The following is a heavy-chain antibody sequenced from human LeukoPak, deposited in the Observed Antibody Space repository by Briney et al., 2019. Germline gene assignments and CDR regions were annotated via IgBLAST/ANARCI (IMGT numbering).Heavy chain of an antibody. J-gene: IGHJ6*02. V-gene: IGHV1-2*02. CDR3: ARRFYYAMDV. CDR2: IYPNSGDT. D-gene: IGHD3-16*01. CDR1: GYSFTGYF. Sequence: ASVKVSSKASGYSFTGYFMQWGRQAPGQGLEWMGWIYPNSGDTNYAQKFQGRVTMTRDTSISTAYMELSRLRSDDAAVYYCARRFYYAMDVWGQGTTVTVSS.